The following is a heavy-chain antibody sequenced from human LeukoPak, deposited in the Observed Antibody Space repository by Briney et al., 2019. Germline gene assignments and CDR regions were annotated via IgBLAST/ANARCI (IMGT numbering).Heavy chain of an antibody. Sequence: PSETLSLTCTVSGGSISSGNDYWRWIRQAAGKGLEWIGRIYTSGSTNYNPSLKSRFTISQDTSKNQFSLKLTSVTAADTAVYYCARGFAHFDYWGQGALVTVSS. V-gene: IGHV4-61*02. CDR1: GGSISSGNDY. D-gene: IGHD3-16*01. CDR3: ARGFAHFDY. J-gene: IGHJ4*02. CDR2: IYTSGST.